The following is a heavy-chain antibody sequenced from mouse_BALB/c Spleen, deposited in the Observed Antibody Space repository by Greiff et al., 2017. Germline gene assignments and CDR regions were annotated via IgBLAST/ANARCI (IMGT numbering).Heavy chain of an antibody. CDR3: ARWEATSSYAMDY. CDR1: GYTFTSYY. D-gene: IGHD3-2*02. CDR2: IYPGDGST. Sequence: LMESGPELVKPGASVKMSCKASGYTFTSYYIHWVKQRPGQGLEWIGWIYPGDGSTKYNEKFKGKTTLTADKSSSTAYMLLSSLTSEDSAIYFCARWEATSSYAMDYWGQGTSVTVSS. J-gene: IGHJ4*01. V-gene: IGHV1S56*01.